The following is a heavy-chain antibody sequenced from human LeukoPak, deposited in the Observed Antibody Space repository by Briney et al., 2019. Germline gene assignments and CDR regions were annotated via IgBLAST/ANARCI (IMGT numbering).Heavy chain of an antibody. CDR1: GYSISSGYF. CDR3: ARALTYYDFWSGYPNFDY. J-gene: IGHJ4*02. Sequence: SETLSLTCTVSGYSISSGYFWGWIRQPPGKGLEWIGSVYHNGSTYYNPSLKSRVTISVDTSKNQFSLKLSSVTAADTAVYYCARALTYYDFWSGYPNFDYWGQGTLVTVSS. D-gene: IGHD3-3*01. V-gene: IGHV4-38-2*02. CDR2: VYHNGST.